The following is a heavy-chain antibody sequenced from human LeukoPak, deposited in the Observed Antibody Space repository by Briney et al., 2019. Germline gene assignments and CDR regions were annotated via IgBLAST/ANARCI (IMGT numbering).Heavy chain of an antibody. V-gene: IGHV3-64*04. CDR3: AKGDSSGRLFYFES. Sequence: GGSLRLSCSGSGFTFSSYSMHWVRQAPGKGLEYVSGITSNGGSTYYADSMKGRFTISRDNSEHTLYLQMNSLRAEDTAVYYCAKGDSSGRLFYFESWGQGTLVTVSS. CDR2: ITSNGGST. CDR1: GFTFSSYS. J-gene: IGHJ4*02. D-gene: IGHD6-19*01.